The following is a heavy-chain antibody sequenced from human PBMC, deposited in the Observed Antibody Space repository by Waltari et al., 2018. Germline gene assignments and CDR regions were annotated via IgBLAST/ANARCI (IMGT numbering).Heavy chain of an antibody. Sequence: QVQLVQSGAEVKKPGSSVKVSCKASGGTFSSYAISWVRQAPGQGLEWMGGFIPIFGTANYAHKFQVRVTITADESTSTAYMELSSLRSEDTAVYYCASHEYSSSSGGGYFDYWGQGTLVTVSS. CDR2: FIPIFGTA. CDR3: ASHEYSSSSGGGYFDY. V-gene: IGHV1-69*13. D-gene: IGHD6-6*01. J-gene: IGHJ4*02. CDR1: GGTFSSYA.